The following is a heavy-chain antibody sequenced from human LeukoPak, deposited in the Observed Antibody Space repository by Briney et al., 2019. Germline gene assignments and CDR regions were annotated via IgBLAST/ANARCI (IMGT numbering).Heavy chain of an antibody. Sequence: GGSLRLSCTASGFTFSSYAMSWVRQAPGKGLEWVSSISGSGGSTYYTDSVKGRFTISRDKSKNTLYLQMNSLRAEDTAVYYCAKGQRGCIYGDSWGQGTLVTVSS. J-gene: IGHJ4*02. CDR2: ISGSGGST. V-gene: IGHV3-23*01. CDR1: GFTFSSYA. D-gene: IGHD5-18*01. CDR3: AKGQRGCIYGDS.